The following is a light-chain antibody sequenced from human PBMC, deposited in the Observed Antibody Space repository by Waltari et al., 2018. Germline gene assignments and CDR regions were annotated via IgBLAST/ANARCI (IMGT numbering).Light chain of an antibody. Sequence: DIQMTQSSSSLSASVGDRVTITCRASENVNNYLNWYQQKPGKAPKLLIYKASTLQSGVPSRFSGSGSGTDYTFTISSLQSEDVATYYCQHNYGTPFTFGPGTKLDIK. J-gene: IGKJ3*01. V-gene: IGKV1-39*01. CDR2: KAS. CDR1: ENVNNY. CDR3: QHNYGTPFT.